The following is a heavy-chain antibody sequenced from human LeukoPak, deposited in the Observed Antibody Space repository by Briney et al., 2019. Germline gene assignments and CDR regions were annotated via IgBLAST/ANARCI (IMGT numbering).Heavy chain of an antibody. D-gene: IGHD3-10*01. CDR3: ARTRGGRPWFDP. Sequence: SETLSLTCAVYGGSFSGCYWSWIRQPPGKGLEWIGEINHSGSTNYNPSLKSRVTISVDTSKNQFSLKLSSVTAADTAVYYCARTRGGRPWFDPWGQGTLVTVSS. CDR2: INHSGST. V-gene: IGHV4-34*01. CDR1: GGSFSGCY. J-gene: IGHJ5*02.